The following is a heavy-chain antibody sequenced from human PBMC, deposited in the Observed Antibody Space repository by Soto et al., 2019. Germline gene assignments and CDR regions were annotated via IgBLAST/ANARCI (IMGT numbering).Heavy chain of an antibody. Sequence: QVQLVESGGGVVQPGRSLRLSCAASGFTFSSYAMHWVRQAPGKGLEWVAVISYDGSNKYYADSVKGRFTISRDNSKNTLDLEMNSLIAEDTAVYYCARDIWYSRSPLVHYWGQGTLVTVSS. CDR3: ARDIWYSRSPLVHY. J-gene: IGHJ4*02. CDR2: ISYDGSNK. V-gene: IGHV3-30-3*01. CDR1: GFTFSSYA. D-gene: IGHD6-6*01.